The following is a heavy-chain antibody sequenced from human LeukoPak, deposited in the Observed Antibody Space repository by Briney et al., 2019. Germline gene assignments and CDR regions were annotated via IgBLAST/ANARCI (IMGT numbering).Heavy chain of an antibody. Sequence: PGGSLLLSCVASGFSFSAYTMHWVRQAPGKGLEYVSAIRSDGSSTFQPNSVKGRFTISRDNSKSTLYLQMCSLRAEDTAVYYCTRRFGGHSGWAGYHDSWGQGTLVTGSS. CDR2: IRSDGSST. D-gene: IGHD6-19*01. J-gene: IGHJ4*02. CDR3: TRRFGGHSGWAGYHDS. CDR1: GFSFSAYT. V-gene: IGHV3-64*01.